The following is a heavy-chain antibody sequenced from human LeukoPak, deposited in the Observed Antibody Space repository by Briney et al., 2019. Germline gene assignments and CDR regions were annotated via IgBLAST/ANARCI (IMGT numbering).Heavy chain of an antibody. Sequence: GGSLRLSCAASGFTFSSYSMNWVRQAPGKGLEWVSYISSSSSSIYYADSVRGRFTISRDNAKNSPYLQMNSLRAEDTAVYYCARGLQQLVRGYNYYFMDVWGKGTTVTVSS. CDR1: GFTFSSYS. V-gene: IGHV3-48*01. CDR3: ARGLQQLVRGYNYYFMDV. J-gene: IGHJ6*03. D-gene: IGHD6-13*01. CDR2: ISSSSSSI.